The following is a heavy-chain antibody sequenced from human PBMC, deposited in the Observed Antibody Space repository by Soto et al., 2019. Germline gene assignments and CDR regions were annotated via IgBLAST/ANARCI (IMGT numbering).Heavy chain of an antibody. J-gene: IGHJ4*02. CDR1: GFTFSRVS. CDR2: ISSGSSDT. Sequence: GGSLRLSCEASGFTFSRVSMNWVRQVPGKGLERVASISSGSSDTWYADSVKGRFTIPGDNSKNTLYLQMNSVRAEDTAVYYCARDMTYDSSGYSASGTFDYWGQGTLVTVSS. D-gene: IGHD3-22*01. CDR3: ARDMTYDSSGYSASGTFDY. V-gene: IGHV3-21*01.